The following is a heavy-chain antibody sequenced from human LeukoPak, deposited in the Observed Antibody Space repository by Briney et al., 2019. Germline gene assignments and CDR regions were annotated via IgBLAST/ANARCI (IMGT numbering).Heavy chain of an antibody. V-gene: IGHV3-33*06. J-gene: IGHJ6*03. Sequence: PGGSLRLSCAASGFTFSSYGMHWVRQAPGKGLEWVAVIWYDGSNKYYVDSVKGRFTISRDNSKNTLYLQMNSLRAEDTAVYYCAKGASTSYYYYYMDVWGKGTTVTVSS. CDR3: AKGASTSYYYYYMDV. CDR2: IWYDGSNK. CDR1: GFTFSSYG. D-gene: IGHD5/OR15-5a*01.